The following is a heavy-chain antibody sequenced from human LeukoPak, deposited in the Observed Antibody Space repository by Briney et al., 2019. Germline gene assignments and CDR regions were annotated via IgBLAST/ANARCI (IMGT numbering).Heavy chain of an antibody. CDR3: ARGYSSSWYYYYYYMDV. D-gene: IGHD6-13*01. Sequence: ASVKVSCKASGYTFTSYDINWVRQATGQGLEWMGWMNPNSGNTGYAQKFQGRVTMTRNTSISTAYMELSSLRSEDTAGYYCARGYSSSWYYYYYYMDVWGKGTTVTISS. V-gene: IGHV1-8*01. J-gene: IGHJ6*03. CDR2: MNPNSGNT. CDR1: GYTFTSYD.